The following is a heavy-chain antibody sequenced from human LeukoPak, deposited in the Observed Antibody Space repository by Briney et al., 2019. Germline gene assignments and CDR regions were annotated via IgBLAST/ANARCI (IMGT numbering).Heavy chain of an antibody. CDR2: ISYDGSNK. J-gene: IGHJ4*02. D-gene: IGHD3-22*01. V-gene: IGHV3-30-3*01. CDR3: ATHYYDSSGYYSPDY. CDR1: GFTFSSYA. Sequence: GRSLRLSCAASGFTFSSYAMYWVRQAPGKGLVWVAVISYDGSNKYYADSVKGRFIISRDNSKNTLYLQMNSLRAEDTAVYYCATHYYDSSGYYSPDYWGQGTLVTVSS.